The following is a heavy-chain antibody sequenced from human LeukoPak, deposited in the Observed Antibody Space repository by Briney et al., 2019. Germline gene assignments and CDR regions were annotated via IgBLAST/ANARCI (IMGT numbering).Heavy chain of an antibody. CDR1: GGSISSYY. V-gene: IGHV4-59*01. J-gene: IGHJ2*01. Sequence: SETLSLTCTVSGGSISSYYWSWIRQPPGNGLEWIGYIYYSGSTYYNPSLKSRVTISVDTSKNQFSLKLSSVTAADTAVYYCASQEPGIAAAGYWYFDLWGRGTLVTVSS. D-gene: IGHD6-13*01. CDR3: ASQEPGIAAAGYWYFDL. CDR2: IYYSGST.